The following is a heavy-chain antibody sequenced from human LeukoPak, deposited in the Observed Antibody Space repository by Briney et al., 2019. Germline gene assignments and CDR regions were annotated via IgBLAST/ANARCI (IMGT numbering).Heavy chain of an antibody. CDR2: IYYSGST. D-gene: IGHD3-10*01. CDR3: ARGVRAAAVWFGELLSTNWFDP. CDR1: GGSISSYY. J-gene: IGHJ5*02. V-gene: IGHV4-59*12. Sequence: SETLSLTCTVSGGSISSYYWSWIRQPPGKGLEWIGYIYYSGSTNYNPSLKSRVTISVDTSKNQFSLKLSSVTAADTAVYYCARGVRAAAVWFGELLSTNWFDPWGQGTLVTVSS.